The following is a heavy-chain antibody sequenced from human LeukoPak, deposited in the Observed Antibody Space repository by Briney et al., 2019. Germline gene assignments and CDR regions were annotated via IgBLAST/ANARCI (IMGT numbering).Heavy chain of an antibody. D-gene: IGHD6-19*01. J-gene: IGHJ4*02. Sequence: SETLSLTCAVYGGSFSGYYWSWIRQPPGKGLEWIGEINHSGSTNYNPSLKSRVTISVDTSKNQFSLKLSSVTAADTAVYYCARGAVAGTDIGDYWGQGTLVPVSS. CDR2: INHSGST. CDR1: GGSFSGYY. V-gene: IGHV4-34*01. CDR3: ARGAVAGTDIGDY.